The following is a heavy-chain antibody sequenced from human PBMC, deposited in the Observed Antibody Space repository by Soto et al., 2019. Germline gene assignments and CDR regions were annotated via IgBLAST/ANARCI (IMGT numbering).Heavy chain of an antibody. D-gene: IGHD6-19*01. CDR3: ARRTVNIRTFYSGLKTHCFDY. Sequence: QLQLQESGPGLVKPSETLSLTCAVSGGSISSSSYYWGWIRQPPGKGMEWIGSIYYSGSTYYTPSLQIRAAISVDSSKNQFSLNLNSVTAAHTPVYSCARRTVNIRTFYSGLKTHCFDYWGQGTLVTFSS. CDR2: IYYSGST. V-gene: IGHV4-39*01. CDR1: GGSISSSSYY. J-gene: IGHJ4*02.